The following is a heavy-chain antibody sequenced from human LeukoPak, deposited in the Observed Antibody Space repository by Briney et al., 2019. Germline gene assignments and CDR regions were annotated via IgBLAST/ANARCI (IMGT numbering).Heavy chain of an antibody. Sequence: SETLSLTCTVSGGSISSYYWSWIRQPPGKGLEWIGNIYYSGSTNYNPSLKSRVTISVDMSKSQFSLRLRSVTAADTAVYFCARGRVSSSTWYSTYYYYFYMDVWGKGTTVTVSS. D-gene: IGHD1-1*01. CDR3: ARGRVSSSTWYSTYYYYFYMDV. CDR1: GGSISSYY. V-gene: IGHV4-59*01. J-gene: IGHJ6*03. CDR2: IYYSGST.